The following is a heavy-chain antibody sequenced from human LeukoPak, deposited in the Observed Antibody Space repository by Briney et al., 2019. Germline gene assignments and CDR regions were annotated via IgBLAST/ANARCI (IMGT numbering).Heavy chain of an antibody. D-gene: IGHD2-15*01. CDR2: IDPSDSYT. CDR1: GYSFTSYW. CDR3: ARHPSDYCSGGSCYPRQNGMDV. V-gene: IGHV5-10-1*01. Sequence: RGESLKISCKGSGYSFTSYWISWVRQMPGKGLEWMGRIDPSDSYTNYSPSFQGHVTISADKSISTAYLQWSSLKASDTAMYYCARHPSDYCSGGSCYPRQNGMDVWGQGTTVTVSS. J-gene: IGHJ6*02.